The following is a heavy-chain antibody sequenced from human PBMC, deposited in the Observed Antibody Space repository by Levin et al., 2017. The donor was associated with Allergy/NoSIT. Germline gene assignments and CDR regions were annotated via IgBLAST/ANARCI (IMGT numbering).Heavy chain of an antibody. Sequence: MSSETLSLTCAVYGGSFSGYYWSWIRQPPGKGLEWIGEINHSGSTNYNPSLKSRVTISVDTSKNQFSLKLSSVTAADTAVYYCARGLKIRSYGDRQRRFDPWGQGTLVTVSS. V-gene: IGHV4-34*01. J-gene: IGHJ5*02. CDR3: ARGLKIRSYGDRQRRFDP. CDR1: GGSFSGYY. CDR2: INHSGST. D-gene: IGHD4-17*01.